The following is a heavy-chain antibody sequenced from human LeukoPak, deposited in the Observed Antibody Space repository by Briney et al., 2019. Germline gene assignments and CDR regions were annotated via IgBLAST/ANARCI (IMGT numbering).Heavy chain of an antibody. J-gene: IGHJ4*02. Sequence: SETLSLTCAVYGGSFSGYYWSWIRQPPGKGLEWIGEINHSGSTNYNPSLKSRVTISVDTSKNQFSLKLSSVTAADTAVYYCARGWSGGSSTDFDYWGQGTLVTVSS. V-gene: IGHV4-34*01. CDR3: ARGWSGGSSTDFDY. D-gene: IGHD6-6*01. CDR2: INHSGST. CDR1: GGSFSGYY.